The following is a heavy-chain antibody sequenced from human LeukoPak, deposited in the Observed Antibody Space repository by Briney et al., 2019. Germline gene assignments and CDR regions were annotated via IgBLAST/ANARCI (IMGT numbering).Heavy chain of an antibody. CDR1: GYSFPSYG. D-gene: IGHD3-10*01. Sequence: ASVKVSCKASGYSFPSYGISWVRQAPGQGLEWMGWTSAYNGATIYAQRFQGRVTITTDTFTSTVYMEVRSLRSDDTAVYYCARESSSGSYQHDYWGQGTLVTVSS. CDR3: ARESSSGSYQHDY. CDR2: TSAYNGAT. V-gene: IGHV1-18*01. J-gene: IGHJ4*02.